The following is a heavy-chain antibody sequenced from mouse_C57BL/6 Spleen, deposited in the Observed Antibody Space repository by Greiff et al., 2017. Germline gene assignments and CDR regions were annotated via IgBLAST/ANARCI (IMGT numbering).Heavy chain of an antibody. J-gene: IGHJ1*03. CDR2: ISSGGSYT. V-gene: IGHV5-6*02. D-gene: IGHD1-1*01. CDR1: GFTFSSYG. Sequence: DVKLVESGGDLVKPGGSLKLSCAASGFTFSSYGMSWVRQTPDKRLEWVATISSGGSYTYYPDSVKGRFTISRDNAKNTLYLQMSSLKSEDTAMYYCARITTVVAYWYFDVWGTGTTVTVSS. CDR3: ARITTVVAYWYFDV.